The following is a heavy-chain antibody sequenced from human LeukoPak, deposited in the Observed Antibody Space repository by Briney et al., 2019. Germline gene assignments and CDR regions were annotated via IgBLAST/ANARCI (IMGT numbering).Heavy chain of an antibody. V-gene: IGHV4-39*07. D-gene: IGHD3-22*01. J-gene: IGHJ4*02. CDR1: GGSTSSNSYY. CDR3: ARESSSYDSSGYYYASDY. Sequence: SETLSLTCTVSGGSTSSNSYYWGWIRQPPGKGLEWIGSIYYSGSTYYNPSLKSRVTISVDTSKNQFSLKLSSVTAADTAVYYCARESSSYDSSGYYYASDYWGQGTLVTVSS. CDR2: IYYSGST.